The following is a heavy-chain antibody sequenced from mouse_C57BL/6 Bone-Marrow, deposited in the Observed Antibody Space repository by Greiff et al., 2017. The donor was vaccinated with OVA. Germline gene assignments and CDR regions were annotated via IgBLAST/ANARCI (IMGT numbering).Heavy chain of an antibody. CDR2: SRNKANDYTT. Sequence: EVKLMESGGGLVQSGRSLRLSCATSGFTFSDFYMEWVRQAPGKGLEWIAASRNKANDYTTEYSASVKGRFIVSRDTSQSILYLQMNALRAEDTAIYYCARDSTYDYDGWYFDVWGTGTTVTVSS. CDR3: ARDSTYDYDGWYFDV. J-gene: IGHJ1*03. CDR1: GFTFSDFY. D-gene: IGHD2-4*01. V-gene: IGHV7-1*01.